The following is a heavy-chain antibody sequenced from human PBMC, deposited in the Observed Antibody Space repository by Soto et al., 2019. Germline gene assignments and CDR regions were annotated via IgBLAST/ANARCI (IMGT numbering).Heavy chain of an antibody. CDR1: GYTFTSYG. J-gene: IGHJ4*02. V-gene: IGHV1-18*01. CDR2: ISAYNGNT. CDR3: AGASGSDFDF. D-gene: IGHD1-26*01. Sequence: QVSLVQSGAEVKKPGASVKVSCRASGYTFTSYGISWVRQAPGQGLEGMGWISAYNGNTNYARNLQGRVTMTTDTSTSTAYMELRSLGSDDTAVLYCAGASGSDFDFWGQGTLVTVSS.